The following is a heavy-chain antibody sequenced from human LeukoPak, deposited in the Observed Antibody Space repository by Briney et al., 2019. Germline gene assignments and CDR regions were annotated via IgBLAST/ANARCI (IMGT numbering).Heavy chain of an antibody. D-gene: IGHD2-2*03. Sequence: SEALSLTCTGSGDSLSRSSYFWAWIPQSPGKGLEWIGAINYSGTTYYTPSLKSRVTMSVDTSRNQFSLRLSSVTAADTAVYYCARETVPGFWRNWGQGTLVAASS. CDR1: GDSLSRSSYF. CDR2: INYSGTT. V-gene: IGHV4-39*07. CDR3: ARETVPGFWRN. J-gene: IGHJ4*02.